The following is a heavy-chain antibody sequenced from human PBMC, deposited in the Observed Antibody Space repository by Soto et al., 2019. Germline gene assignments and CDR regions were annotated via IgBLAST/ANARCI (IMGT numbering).Heavy chain of an antibody. Sequence: GGSLGLSCAASGFTFSSYAMHWVRHAPGKGLEWVAVISYDGSNKYYADSVKGRFTISRDNSKNTLYLQMNSLRAEDTAVYYCAREVPAALNFDYWGQGTLVTVSS. CDR3: AREVPAALNFDY. CDR2: ISYDGSNK. V-gene: IGHV3-30-3*01. J-gene: IGHJ4*02. CDR1: GFTFSSYA. D-gene: IGHD2-2*01.